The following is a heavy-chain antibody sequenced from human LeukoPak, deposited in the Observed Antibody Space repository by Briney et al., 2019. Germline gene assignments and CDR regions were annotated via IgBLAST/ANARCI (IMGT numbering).Heavy chain of an antibody. CDR1: GGSISSGGYY. Sequence: SETLSLTCTVSGGSISSGGYYWSWVRQHPGKGLEWIGYIYYSGSTYYNPFLKSRVTISVDTFKNQFSLKLSSVTAADTAVYYCARWGGIAVAGSTRHYWFDPWGQGTLVTVSS. CDR3: ARWGGIAVAGSTRHYWFDP. V-gene: IGHV4-31*03. J-gene: IGHJ5*02. CDR2: IYYSGST. D-gene: IGHD6-19*01.